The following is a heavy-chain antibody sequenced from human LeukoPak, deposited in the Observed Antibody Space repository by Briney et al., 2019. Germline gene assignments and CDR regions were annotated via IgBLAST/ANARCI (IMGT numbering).Heavy chain of an antibody. D-gene: IGHD6-19*01. Sequence: SQTLSLTCNVSGGSISSGDYYWSWIRQPPGKGLEWIGRIYTSGSTNYNPSLKSRVTISVDTSKNQFSLKLSSVTAADTAVYYCARDLSGIAVAGTGHWGQGTLVTVSS. CDR2: IYTSGST. CDR3: ARDLSGIAVAGTGH. V-gene: IGHV4-61*02. J-gene: IGHJ4*02. CDR1: GGSISSGDYY.